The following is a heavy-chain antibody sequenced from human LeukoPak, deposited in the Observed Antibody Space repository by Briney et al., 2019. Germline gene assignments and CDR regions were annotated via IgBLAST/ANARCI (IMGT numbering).Heavy chain of an antibody. CDR1: GGSISSSNW. J-gene: IGHJ5*02. CDR2: IYRSGST. CDR3: ARMTLGYCSSTSCSNYNWFDP. Sequence: PSETLSLTCAVSGGSISSSNWWSWVRQPPGQGLEWIGEIYRSGSTNYNPSLKSRVTISVDKSKNQFSLKLSSVTAADTAVYYCARMTLGYCSSTSCSNYNWFDPWGQGTLVTVSS. V-gene: IGHV4-4*02. D-gene: IGHD2-2*01.